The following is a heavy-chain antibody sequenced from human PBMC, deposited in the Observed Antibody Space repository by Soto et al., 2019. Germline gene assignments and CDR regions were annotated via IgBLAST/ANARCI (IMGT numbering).Heavy chain of an antibody. CDR3: ARDSNSSSWYFGGWFDP. D-gene: IGHD6-13*01. Sequence: SETLSLTCTVSGGSISSYYWSWIRQPAGKGLEWIGRIYTSVSTNYNPSLKSRVTMSVDTSKNQFSLKLSSVTAADTAVYYCARDSNSSSWYFGGWFDPWGQGTLVTVSS. CDR1: GGSISSYY. V-gene: IGHV4-4*07. J-gene: IGHJ5*02. CDR2: IYTSVST.